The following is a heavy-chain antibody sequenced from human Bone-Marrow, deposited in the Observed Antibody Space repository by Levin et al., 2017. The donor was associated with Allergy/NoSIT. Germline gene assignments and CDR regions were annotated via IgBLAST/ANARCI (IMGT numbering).Heavy chain of an antibody. CDR1: GYTFISFG. Sequence: GVSLKISCKASGYTFISFGVAWVRQAPGQGLEWMGWISAHNGNTNYARKFQGRVTMTTDKPTSTAYMELRSLRSDDTAVYYCARFVVVPATYYYLDVWGKGTTVTVSS. D-gene: IGHD2-2*01. CDR3: ARFVVVPATYYYLDV. V-gene: IGHV1-18*01. CDR2: ISAHNGNT. J-gene: IGHJ6*03.